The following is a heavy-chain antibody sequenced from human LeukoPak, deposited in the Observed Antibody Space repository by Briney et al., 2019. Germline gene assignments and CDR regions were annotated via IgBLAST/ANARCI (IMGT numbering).Heavy chain of an antibody. V-gene: IGHV3-73*01. CDR1: GFTFSGSA. CDR3: AGGRGWYSPDY. Sequence: GGSLRLSCAAPGFTFSGSAMHWVRHAYGKGLEWVGRIRSKPSSYETVYGASMNGRFHISRDDSKNTAYLQMNSLKTEDTAVYYCAGGRGWYSPDYWGQGTLVSVSS. D-gene: IGHD6-19*01. CDR2: IRSKPSSYET. J-gene: IGHJ4*02.